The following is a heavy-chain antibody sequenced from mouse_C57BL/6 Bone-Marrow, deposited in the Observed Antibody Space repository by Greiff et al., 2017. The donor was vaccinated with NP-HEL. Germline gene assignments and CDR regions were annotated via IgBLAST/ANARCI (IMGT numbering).Heavy chain of an antibody. D-gene: IGHD3-1*01. CDR3: ARLSGLGGYFDF. CDR1: GFSFTDYY. Sequence: EVKVVESGGGLVQPGGSLSLSCAASGFSFTDYYMSWVRQPPGKTLEWLGFIRNNANGYTSKYSASVKGRFTISRDNSQSILYLQMNGLRAEDSAAYYCARLSGLGGYFDFWGQGTTLTVSS. V-gene: IGHV7-3*01. J-gene: IGHJ2*01. CDR2: IRNNANGYTS.